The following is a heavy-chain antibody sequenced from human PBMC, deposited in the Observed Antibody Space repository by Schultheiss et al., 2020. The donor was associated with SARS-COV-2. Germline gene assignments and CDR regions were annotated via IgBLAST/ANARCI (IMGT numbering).Heavy chain of an antibody. CDR2: IKSKSDGGTT. D-gene: IGHD3-16*02. CDR1: GFTFSNAW. J-gene: IGHJ4*02. V-gene: IGHV3-15*01. CDR3: ARDIDDYVWGSYRSEGDY. Sequence: GGSLRLSCAASGFTFSNAWMSWVRQAPGKGLEWVGRIKSKSDGGTTDYAPPVKGRFTMSRDDSKNTLYLQMNSLKTEDTAVYYCARDIDDYVWGSYRSEGDYWGQGTLVTVSS.